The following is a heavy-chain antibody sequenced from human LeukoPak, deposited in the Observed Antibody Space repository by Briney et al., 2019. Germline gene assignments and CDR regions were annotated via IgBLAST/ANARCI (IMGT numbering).Heavy chain of an antibody. CDR3: ARGGTPQFLDAFDI. CDR2: ISSSSSTI. CDR1: GFTFSSYS. V-gene: IGHV3-48*01. D-gene: IGHD2-15*01. J-gene: IGHJ3*02. Sequence: GGSLRLSCAASGFTFSSYSMNWVRQAPGKGLEWVSYISSSSSTIYYADSVKGRFTISRDNAKNSLYLQMNSLRAEDTAVYYCARGGTPQFLDAFDIWGQGTMVTVSS.